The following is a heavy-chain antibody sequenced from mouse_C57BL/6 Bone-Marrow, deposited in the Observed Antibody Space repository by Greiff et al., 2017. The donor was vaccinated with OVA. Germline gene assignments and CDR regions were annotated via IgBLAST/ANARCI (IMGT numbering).Heavy chain of an antibody. J-gene: IGHJ1*03. D-gene: IGHD1-1*01. Sequence: EVKVVESGGGLVKPGGSLKLSCAASGFTFSSYAMSWVRQTPEKRLEWVATISDGGSYTYYPDNVKGRFTISRDNAKNNLYLQMSHLKSEDTAMYYCAREGSTVVATDWYFEVWGTGTTVTVSS. CDR1: GFTFSSYA. V-gene: IGHV5-4*01. CDR3: AREGSTVVATDWYFEV. CDR2: ISDGGSYT.